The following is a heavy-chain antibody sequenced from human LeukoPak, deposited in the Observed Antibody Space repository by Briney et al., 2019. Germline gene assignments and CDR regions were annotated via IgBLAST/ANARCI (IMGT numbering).Heavy chain of an antibody. V-gene: IGHV3-30-3*01. D-gene: IGHD6-19*01. Sequence: HPGRSLRLSCAASGFTFSSYAMHWVRQAPGKGLEWVAVISYDGSNKYYTDSVKGRITISRDNSKNTLYLQMNSLRAEDRAVYYCARDSDSSGWYEGMEYWGQGTLVTVSS. CDR3: ARDSDSSGWYEGMEY. CDR1: GFTFSSYA. J-gene: IGHJ4*02. CDR2: ISYDGSNK.